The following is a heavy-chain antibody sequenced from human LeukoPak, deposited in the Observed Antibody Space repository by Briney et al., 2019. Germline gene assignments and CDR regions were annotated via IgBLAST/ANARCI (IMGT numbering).Heavy chain of an antibody. V-gene: IGHV1-18*01. D-gene: IGHD2-21*02. CDR3: AREPTGLLPYA. Sequence: GASVKVSCKASGYTFTSYGISWVRQAPGQRLELMGWISAYNGNTNYAQKLQGRVTMTTDTSTSTAYMELRSLRSADTAVYYCAREPTGLLPYAWGQGTLVTVSS. CDR2: ISAYNGNT. CDR1: GYTFTSYG. J-gene: IGHJ4*02.